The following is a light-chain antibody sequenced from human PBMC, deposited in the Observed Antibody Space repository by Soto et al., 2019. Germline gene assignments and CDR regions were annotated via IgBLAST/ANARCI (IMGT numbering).Light chain of an antibody. CDR1: SSDVGGYNY. V-gene: IGLV2-14*01. CDR3: TSFTVSSTWV. Sequence: QSALTQPRSVSGSPGQSVTISCTGTSSDVGGYNYVSWYQQYPGKAPKLMIHEVTNRPSGVSNRFSGSKSGNTASLTISGLQAEDEADYYCTSFTVSSTWVFGGGTQLTVL. CDR2: EVT. J-gene: IGLJ3*02.